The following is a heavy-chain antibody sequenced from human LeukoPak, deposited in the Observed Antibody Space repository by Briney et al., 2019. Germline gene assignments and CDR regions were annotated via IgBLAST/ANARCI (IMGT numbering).Heavy chain of an antibody. V-gene: IGHV3-30-3*01. J-gene: IGHJ4*02. Sequence: PGRSLRLSCAASGFTFSSYAMHWVRQAPGKGLEWVAVISYDGSNKYYADSVKGRFTISRDNSKNTLYLQMNSLRAEDTAVYYCARDWGSTLDYWGQGTLVTVSS. CDR2: ISYDGSNK. CDR1: GFTFSSYA. CDR3: ARDWGSTLDY. D-gene: IGHD3-16*01.